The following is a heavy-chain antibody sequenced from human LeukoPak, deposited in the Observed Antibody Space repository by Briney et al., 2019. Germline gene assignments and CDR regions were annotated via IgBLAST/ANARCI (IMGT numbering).Heavy chain of an antibody. J-gene: IGHJ4*02. V-gene: IGHV3-23*01. D-gene: IGHD4-17*01. CDR1: GFTFSSYA. CDR3: AKGRGTTVTSAANY. Sequence: GGPLRLSCAASGFTFSSYAMSWVRQAPGKGLEWVSSISGSNENTYYADSVKDRFTISRDNSKNTLSLQMNSLRAEDTAVYYCAKGRGTTVTSAANYWGQGTLVTVSS. CDR2: ISGSNENT.